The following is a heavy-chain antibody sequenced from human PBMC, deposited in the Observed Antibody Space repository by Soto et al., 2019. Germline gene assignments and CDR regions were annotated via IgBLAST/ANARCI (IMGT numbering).Heavy chain of an antibody. CDR3: AAELGFGKLSVV. CDR2: IIPLFGTT. Sequence: QVQVVQSGVEVRRPGSSVKVSCTASGDTFKNCVISWVRQAPGQGLEWMGGIIPLFGTTDFAQTFQGRLTITTDESTTTAYMELSRLRSEDTATYYCAAELGFGKLSVVWGQGTTVIVSS. D-gene: IGHD3-10*01. J-gene: IGHJ6*02. CDR1: GDTFKNCV. V-gene: IGHV1-69*01.